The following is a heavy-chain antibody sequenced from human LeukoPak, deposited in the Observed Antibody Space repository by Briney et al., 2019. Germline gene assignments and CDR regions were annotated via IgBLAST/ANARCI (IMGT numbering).Heavy chain of an antibody. Sequence: SETLSLTCTVSGGSISIYYWSWIRQPPGKGLEWIGYIYNSGSTNYNPSLKSRVTISVDTSKNQFSLNLGSVTAADTAVYYCVRDRELNYWGQGTLVTVSS. J-gene: IGHJ4*02. CDR1: GGSISIYY. CDR3: VRDRELNY. CDR2: IYNSGST. D-gene: IGHD3-10*01. V-gene: IGHV4-59*01.